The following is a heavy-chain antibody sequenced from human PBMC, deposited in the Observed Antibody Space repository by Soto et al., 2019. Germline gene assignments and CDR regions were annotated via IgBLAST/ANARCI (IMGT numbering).Heavy chain of an antibody. CDR3: AKDRGGDFVPNWFDP. Sequence: SETLSLTCTVSGGSISSGTYSWSWIRQPPGKGLEWIGYIYHSGSTFYNPSLKSRVTISIDRSKNQFSLKLSSVTAADTAVYYCAKDRGGDFVPNWFDPWGQGTLVTVSS. CDR2: IYHSGST. V-gene: IGHV4-30-2*01. J-gene: IGHJ5*02. D-gene: IGHD2-21*02. CDR1: GGSISSGTYS.